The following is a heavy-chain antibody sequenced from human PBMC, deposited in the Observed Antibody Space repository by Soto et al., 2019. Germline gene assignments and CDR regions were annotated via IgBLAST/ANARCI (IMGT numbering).Heavy chain of an antibody. Sequence: QVQLQESGPGLVKPSETLSLTCTVSGGSVSSGNYYWSWIRQPPGKGLEWIGYLYSSGSTNYNPSLESRLTISVDTSKNKFSLKLSSVTAADTAVYYCVRDASYDSSGYYSPFDYWGQGTLVTVSS. CDR1: GGSVSSGNYY. CDR2: LYSSGST. J-gene: IGHJ4*02. D-gene: IGHD3-22*01. CDR3: VRDASYDSSGYYSPFDY. V-gene: IGHV4-61*01.